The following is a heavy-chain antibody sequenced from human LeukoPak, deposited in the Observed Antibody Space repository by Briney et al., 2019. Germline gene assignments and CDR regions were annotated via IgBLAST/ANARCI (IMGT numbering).Heavy chain of an antibody. CDR3: ARASYCSSTSCSHAFLNY. CDR1: GFTFSSYS. V-gene: IGHV3-21*01. D-gene: IGHD2-2*01. CDR2: ISSSSSYI. J-gene: IGHJ4*02. Sequence: KPGGSLGLSCAASGFTFSSYSMNWVRQAPGKGLEWVSSISSSSSYIYYADSVKGRFTISRDNAKNSLYLQMNSLRAEDTAVYYCARASYCSSTSCSHAFLNYWGQGTLVTVSS.